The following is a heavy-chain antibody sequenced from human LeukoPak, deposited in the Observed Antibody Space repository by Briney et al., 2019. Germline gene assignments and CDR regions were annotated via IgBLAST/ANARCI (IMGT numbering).Heavy chain of an antibody. J-gene: IGHJ1*01. V-gene: IGHV4-61*08. CDR1: GGSISSGDYY. D-gene: IGHD3-22*01. CDR3: ASTRYRYYDSSGYYADFQH. CDR2: IYYSGST. Sequence: SQTLSLTCTVSGGSISSGDYYWSWIRQPPGKGLEWIGYIYYSGSTNYNPSLKSRVTISVDTSKNQFSLKLSSVTAADTAVYYCASTRYRYYDSSGYYADFQHWGQGTLVTVSS.